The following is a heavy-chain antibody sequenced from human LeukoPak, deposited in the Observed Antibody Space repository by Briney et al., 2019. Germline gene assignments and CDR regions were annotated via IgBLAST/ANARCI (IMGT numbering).Heavy chain of an antibody. CDR1: GGTFSSYA. J-gene: IGHJ4*02. D-gene: IGHD1-26*01. Sequence: SVKVSCKASGGTFSSYAISWVRQAPGQGLEWMGGIIPIFGTANYAQKFQGRVTITADESTSTAYMELSSLRSEDTAVYYCARTIEWSGSAGKLNYWGQGTLVTVSS. CDR2: IIPIFGTA. V-gene: IGHV1-69*13. CDR3: ARTIEWSGSAGKLNY.